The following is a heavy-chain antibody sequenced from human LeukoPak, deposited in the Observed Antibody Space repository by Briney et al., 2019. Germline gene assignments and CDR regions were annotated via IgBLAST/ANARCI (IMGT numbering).Heavy chain of an antibody. D-gene: IGHD3-22*01. CDR3: ASAPKYYYDSSGSPYFDY. CDR2: IYYSGST. Sequence: SETLSLTCTVSGGSISSSSYCWGWIRQPPGKGLEWIGSIYYSGSTYYNPSLKSRVTISVDTSKNQFSLKLSSVTAADTAVYYCASAPKYYYDSSGSPYFDYWGQGTLVTVSS. J-gene: IGHJ4*02. CDR1: GGSISSSSYC. V-gene: IGHV4-39*07.